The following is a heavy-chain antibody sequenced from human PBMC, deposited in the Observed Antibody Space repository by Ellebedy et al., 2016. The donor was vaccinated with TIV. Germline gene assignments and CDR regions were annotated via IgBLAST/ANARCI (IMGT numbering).Heavy chain of an antibody. D-gene: IGHD3-16*01. V-gene: IGHV4-38-2*02. CDR2: MFHSGST. Sequence: GSLRLXCSVSGFSISGGYYWGWIRQTPGKGLEWIGSMFHSGSTYYNPSLKSRVTISVDTSKNQMSLKVTSVTAADPAIYYCARMRSYGFSTPAYWGQGTLVSVSS. CDR3: ARMRSYGFSTPAY. CDR1: GFSISGGYY. J-gene: IGHJ4*02.